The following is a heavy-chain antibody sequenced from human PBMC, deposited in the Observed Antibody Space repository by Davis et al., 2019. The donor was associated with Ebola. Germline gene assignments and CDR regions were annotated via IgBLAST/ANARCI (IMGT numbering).Heavy chain of an antibody. Sequence: SETLSLTCTVSGGSISNSDFNYWGWIRQPPGKGLEWIGSIYYSGSTYYNPSLKSRVTISVDTSKNQFSLKMSSVTAADTAVYYCARLGMATPIDYWGQGTLVTVSS. J-gene: IGHJ4*02. CDR1: GGSISNSDFNY. V-gene: IGHV4-39*01. CDR2: IYYSGST. D-gene: IGHD5-24*01. CDR3: ARLGMATPIDY.